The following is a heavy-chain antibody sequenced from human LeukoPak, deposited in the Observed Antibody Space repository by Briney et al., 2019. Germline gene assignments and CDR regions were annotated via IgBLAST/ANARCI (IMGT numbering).Heavy chain of an antibody. V-gene: IGHV1-8*01. D-gene: IGHD6-13*01. J-gene: IGHJ4*02. CDR1: GYTFTSYD. CDR3: ARVQWQQPHSDY. CDR2: MNPNSGNT. Sequence: GASVKVSCKASGYTFTSYDINWVRHATGQGLEWMGWMNPNSGNTGYAQKFQGRVTMTRNTSISTAYMELSSLRSEDTAVYYCARVQWQQPHSDYWGQGTLVTVSS.